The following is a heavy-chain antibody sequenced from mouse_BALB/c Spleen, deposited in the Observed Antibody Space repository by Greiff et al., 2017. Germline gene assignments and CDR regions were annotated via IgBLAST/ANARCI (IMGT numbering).Heavy chain of an antibody. V-gene: IGHV5-6*02. CDR2: ISSGGSYT. J-gene: IGHJ1*01. D-gene: IGHD2-14*01. CDR3: ARQYRYDGWYFDV. CDR1: GFTFSSYG. Sequence: DVKLVESGGDLVKPGGSLKLSCAASGFTFSSYGMSWVRQTPDKRLEWVATISSGGSYTYYPDSVKGRFTISRDNAKNTLYLQMSSLKSEDTAMYYCARQYRYDGWYFDVWGAGTTVTVSS.